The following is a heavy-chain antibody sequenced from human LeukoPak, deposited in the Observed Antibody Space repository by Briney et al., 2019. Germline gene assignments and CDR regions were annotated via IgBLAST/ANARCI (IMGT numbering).Heavy chain of an antibody. CDR2: IYWDDDK. V-gene: IGHV2-5*02. Sequence: SGPTLVNPTQTLTLTCAFSGFSLSTSGVGVGWIRQPPGRALEWLALIYWDDDKRYTPSLVGRLTITKDTSANQVVLTVTNMDPVDTATYYCAHRFLLSGYYRIFDYWGQGALVTVSS. D-gene: IGHD3-3*01. J-gene: IGHJ4*02. CDR1: GFSLSTSGVG. CDR3: AHRFLLSGYYRIFDY.